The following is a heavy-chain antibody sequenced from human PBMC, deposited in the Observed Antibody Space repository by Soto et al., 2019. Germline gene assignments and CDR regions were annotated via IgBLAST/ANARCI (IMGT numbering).Heavy chain of an antibody. V-gene: IGHV3-23*01. CDR3: ATLVWPGTYFDY. J-gene: IGHJ4*02. CDR2: ISGSGGST. Sequence: VGSLRLSCAASEFTVRSYAMVGARQAPGKGLEWVSAISGSGGSTYYADSVKGRFTISRDNSKNTLYLQMNSLRAEDTAVYYCATLVWPGTYFDYWGQGTLVTVSS. CDR1: EFTVRSYA. D-gene: IGHD1-7*01.